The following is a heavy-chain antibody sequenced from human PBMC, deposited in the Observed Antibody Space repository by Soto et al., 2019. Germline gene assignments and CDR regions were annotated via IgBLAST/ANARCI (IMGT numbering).Heavy chain of an antibody. CDR3: ARGPWTGYSSAFDAFDI. V-gene: IGHV3-33*01. J-gene: IGHJ3*02. Sequence: QVQLVESGGGVVQPGRSLRLSCAASGFTFSSYGMHWVRQAPGKGLAWVAVIWYDGSNKYYADSVKGRFTISRDNSKNTLYLQMNSLRAEDTAVYYCARGPWTGYSSAFDAFDIWGQGTMVTVSS. D-gene: IGHD6-19*01. CDR1: GFTFSSYG. CDR2: IWYDGSNK.